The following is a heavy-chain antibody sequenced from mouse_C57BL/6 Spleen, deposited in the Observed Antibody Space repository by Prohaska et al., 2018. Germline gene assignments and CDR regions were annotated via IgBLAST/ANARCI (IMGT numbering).Heavy chain of an antibody. J-gene: IGHJ1*03. CDR3: RRYGNYWYFDV. D-gene: IGHD2-1*01. CDR2: INSDGSAI. Sequence: EVQLLETGGGLVQPGGSRGLSCAGSGFTFSVFWMSWVRQTPGKPLEWIGDINSDGSAINYEAVIKDRFTMFRDNEKSTLYLQMSNVRSEDTATYFCRRYGNYWYFDVWGTGTTVTVSS. V-gene: IGHV11-2*01. CDR1: GFTFSVFW.